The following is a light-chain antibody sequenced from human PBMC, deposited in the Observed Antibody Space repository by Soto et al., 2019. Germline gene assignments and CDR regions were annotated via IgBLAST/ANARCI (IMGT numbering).Light chain of an antibody. CDR3: QQYGSSPWT. Sequence: EVVLTQSPGTLSLSQGDRATLSCRASQSVSSDYVAWYQQKPGQAPRLLIYGASSRATGIPDRFSGSGSGTDFTLTISRLEPEDFAVYYCQQYGSSPWTFGQGTKVDI. V-gene: IGKV3-20*01. CDR2: GAS. CDR1: QSVSSDY. J-gene: IGKJ1*01.